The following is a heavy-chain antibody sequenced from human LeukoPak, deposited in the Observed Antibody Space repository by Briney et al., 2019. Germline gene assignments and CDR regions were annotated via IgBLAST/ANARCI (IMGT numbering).Heavy chain of an antibody. V-gene: IGHV3-23*01. D-gene: IGHD2-21*02. CDR1: GSPFSTFP. Sequence: GGSLRLSCQASGSPFSTFPMSWVRQAPGKGLEWVSTLSGDGSDTYYADSVKGRFTISRDTSKNTLFLQMNSLRADDTAIYYCTKGGHGDYWGQGTMVTVSS. J-gene: IGHJ4*02. CDR2: LSGDGSDT. CDR3: TKGGHGDY.